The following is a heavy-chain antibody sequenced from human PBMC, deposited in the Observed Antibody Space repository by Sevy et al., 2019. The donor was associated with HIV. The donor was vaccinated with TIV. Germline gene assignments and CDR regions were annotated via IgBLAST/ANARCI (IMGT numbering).Heavy chain of an antibody. CDR2: IYYSGST. Sequence: SETLSLTCTVSGGSISSSSYYWGWIRQPPGKGLEWIGSIYYSGSTYYNPSLKSRVTISVDTSKNQFSLKLSSVTAADTAVYYCARLGSVVAANNWFDPWGQGTLVTVSS. CDR1: GGSISSSSYY. CDR3: ARLGSVVAANNWFDP. D-gene: IGHD2-15*01. J-gene: IGHJ5*02. V-gene: IGHV4-39*01.